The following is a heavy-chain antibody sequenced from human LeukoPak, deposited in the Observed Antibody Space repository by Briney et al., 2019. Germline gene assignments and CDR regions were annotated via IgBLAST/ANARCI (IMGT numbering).Heavy chain of an antibody. D-gene: IGHD2-21*02. J-gene: IGHJ4*02. V-gene: IGHV4-59*01. CDR2: IYYSGST. CDR1: GGSISSYY. CDR3: AWTYCGGDCYPFDY. Sequence: SETLSLTCTVSGGSISSYYWSWIRQPPGKGLEWIGYIYYSGSTNYNPPLKSRVTISVDTSKNQFSLKLSSVTAADTAVYYCAWTYCGGDCYPFDYWGQGTLVTVSS.